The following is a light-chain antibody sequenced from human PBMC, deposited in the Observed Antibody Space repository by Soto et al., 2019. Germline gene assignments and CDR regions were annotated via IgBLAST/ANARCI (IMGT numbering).Light chain of an antibody. CDR2: GAS. J-gene: IGKJ2*01. CDR3: QQYYDWLMYT. V-gene: IGKV3-15*01. Sequence: EIVMTQSPATLSVSPGERATLSCRASQSVGSNLAWYQQKPGQAPRLLIYGASTRATGIPARFSGSGSGTEFTLTISSLQSEDFAVYYCQQYYDWLMYTFGQGTRLEI. CDR1: QSVGSN.